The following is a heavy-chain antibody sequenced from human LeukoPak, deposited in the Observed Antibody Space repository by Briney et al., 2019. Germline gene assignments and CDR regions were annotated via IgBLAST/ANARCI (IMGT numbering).Heavy chain of an antibody. CDR3: VRGPEAVFFYDMDV. CDR2: INWDGGST. D-gene: IGHD6-19*01. V-gene: IGHV3-20*04. CDR1: GFTFEDYA. J-gene: IGHJ6*03. Sequence: PGGSLRLSCAASGFTFEDYAMMWVRQVPGKGLAWVSGINWDGGSTDYADSVKGRFTISRDNAKNSLYLQMHSLRDEDMALCYCVRGPEAVFFYDMDVWGKGTTVIVSS.